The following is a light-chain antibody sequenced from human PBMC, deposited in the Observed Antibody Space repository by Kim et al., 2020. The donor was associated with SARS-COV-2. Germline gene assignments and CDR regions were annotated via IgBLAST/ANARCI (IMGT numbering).Light chain of an antibody. V-gene: IGLV1-44*01. CDR1: SSNIGSNT. CDR2: SNN. CDR3: AAWDDSLNGPV. J-gene: IGLJ1*01. Sequence: QSVLTQPPSASGTPGQRVTISCSGSSSNIGSNTVNWYQQLPGTAPKLLIYSNNQRPSGVPDRFSGSKCGTSASLAISGLQSEDEADYYCAAWDDSLNGPVFGTGTKVTVL.